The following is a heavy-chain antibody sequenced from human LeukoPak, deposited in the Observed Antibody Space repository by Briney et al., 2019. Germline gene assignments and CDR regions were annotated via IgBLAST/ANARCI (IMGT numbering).Heavy chain of an antibody. D-gene: IGHD6-13*01. Sequence: GGSLRLSCAASGFTFSSYSMNWVRQAPGKGLEWVSSISSSSSYIYYADSVKGRFTISRDNAKNSLYLQMNSLRAEDTAVYYCARDLDSINWYGIPPGWFDPWGQGTLVTVSS. CDR3: ARDLDSINWYGIPPGWFDP. V-gene: IGHV3-21*01. CDR1: GFTFSSYS. J-gene: IGHJ5*02. CDR2: ISSSSSYI.